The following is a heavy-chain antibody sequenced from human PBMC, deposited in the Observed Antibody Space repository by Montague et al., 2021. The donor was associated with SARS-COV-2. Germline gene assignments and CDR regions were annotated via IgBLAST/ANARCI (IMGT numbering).Heavy chain of an antibody. D-gene: IGHD6-13*01. J-gene: IGHJ4*02. CDR1: GGSFSGYY. CDR2: INHSGST. CDR3: ARGHYSSSWYGIRYYFDY. Sequence: SETLSLTCAVYGGSFSGYYWSWIRQPPGKGREWIGEINHSGSTNYNPSIKSRITISVETSKNQFSLKLSYVTAADTAVYYCARGHYSSSWYGIRYYFDYWGQGTLVTVSS. V-gene: IGHV4-34*01.